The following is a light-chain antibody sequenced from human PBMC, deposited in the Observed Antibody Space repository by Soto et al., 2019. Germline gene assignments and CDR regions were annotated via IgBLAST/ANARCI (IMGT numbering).Light chain of an antibody. CDR2: DAS. J-gene: IGKJ1*01. CDR3: QQFAISTT. V-gene: IGKV1-5*01. CDR1: QTIRGW. Sequence: IDTSQSPSSLSTSVGGTFTITFRASQTIRGWLAWYQQKPGKAPSLLIFDASTLHSGVPSRFSGSGSGTDFTLTISSLQPDDFATYYCQQFAISTTFGQGTKV.